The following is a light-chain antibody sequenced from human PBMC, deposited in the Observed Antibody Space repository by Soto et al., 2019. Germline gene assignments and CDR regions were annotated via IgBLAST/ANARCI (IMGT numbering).Light chain of an antibody. J-gene: IGLJ1*01. CDR2: DVT. CDR1: SSDVGGYNS. Sequence: QSALTQPASVSGSPGQSITIPCTGTSSDVGGYNSVSWYRQDPGKAPKLIIYDVTYRPSGVSNRFSGSKSGNTASLTISGLQSEDEADYHCSSFTSSITYVFGTGTQLTVL. V-gene: IGLV2-14*01. CDR3: SSFTSSITYV.